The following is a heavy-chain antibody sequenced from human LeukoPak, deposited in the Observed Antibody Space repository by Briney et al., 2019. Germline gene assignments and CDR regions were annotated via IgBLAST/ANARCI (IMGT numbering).Heavy chain of an antibody. CDR2: ISGSSSYI. V-gene: IGHV3-21*01. CDR1: GFTFSTYN. J-gene: IGHJ4*02. CDR3: ARDLLGWKLHYFDY. D-gene: IGHD4-23*01. Sequence: GGSLRLSCAASGFTFSTYNMNWVRQAPGKGLEWVSSISGSSSYIYYADSVKGRFSISRDNAKNSLYLQMNSLRAEDTAVYYCARDLLGWKLHYFDYWGQGTLVTVSS.